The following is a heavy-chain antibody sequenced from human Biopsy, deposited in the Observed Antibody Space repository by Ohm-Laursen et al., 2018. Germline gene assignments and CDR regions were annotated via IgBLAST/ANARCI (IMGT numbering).Heavy chain of an antibody. V-gene: IGHV4-59*01. CDR3: ARERQFRFLEGAFDY. CDR1: GDSISDDY. CDR2: ISSGGRA. Sequence: SETLSLTCNVSGDSISDDYWNWIRQPPGKGLQVIGYISSGGRAKYNPSLKSRLTISLDTSKNQLSLRLSSVTAADSAIYYCARERQFRFLEGAFDYWGQVILATVSS. J-gene: IGHJ4*02. D-gene: IGHD3-3*01.